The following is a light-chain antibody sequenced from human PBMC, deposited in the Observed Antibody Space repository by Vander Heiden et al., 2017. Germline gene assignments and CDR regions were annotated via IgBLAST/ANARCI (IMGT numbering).Light chain of an antibody. CDR2: LGS. CDR1: QSLLHSFGNNY. J-gene: IGKJ5*01. Sequence: DIVVTQSPLSLPVTPGESASISCRSSQSLLHSFGNNYLDWYLQKPGQSPQLLIYLGSNRAAGVPDRCSGSGSGTDFTLKISRVEADDVGIYYCMQTLQTPTFGQGTRLEIK. CDR3: MQTLQTPT. V-gene: IGKV2-28*01.